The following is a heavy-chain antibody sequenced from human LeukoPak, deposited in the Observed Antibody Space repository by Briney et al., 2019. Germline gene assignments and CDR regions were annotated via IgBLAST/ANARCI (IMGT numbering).Heavy chain of an antibody. Sequence: GGSLRLSCAASGFTFSSYSMNWVRQAPGKGLEWVSYISSSSSTIYYADSVKGRFTISRDNAKNSLYLQMNSLRDEDTAVYYWARDAEPHVDTVMVSSWGQGTLVTVSS. CDR2: ISSSSSTI. V-gene: IGHV3-48*02. CDR1: GFTFSSYS. CDR3: ARDAEPHVDTVMVSS. D-gene: IGHD5-18*01. J-gene: IGHJ5*02.